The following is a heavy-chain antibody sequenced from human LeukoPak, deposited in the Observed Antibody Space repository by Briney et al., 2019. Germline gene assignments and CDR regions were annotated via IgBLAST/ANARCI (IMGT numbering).Heavy chain of an antibody. V-gene: IGHV3-33*01. Sequence: LAGGSLRLSCAASGFTFSSYGMHWVRQAPGKGLEWVAVIWYDGSNKYYADSVKGRFTISRDNSKNTLYLQMNSLRAEDTAVYYCATGGYCSGGSCYGEGYWGQGTLVTVSS. CDR1: GFTFSSYG. J-gene: IGHJ4*02. D-gene: IGHD2-15*01. CDR2: IWYDGSNK. CDR3: ATGGYCSGGSCYGEGY.